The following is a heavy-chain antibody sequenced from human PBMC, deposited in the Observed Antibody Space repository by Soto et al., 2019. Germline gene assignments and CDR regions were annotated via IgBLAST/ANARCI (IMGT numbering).Heavy chain of an antibody. CDR2: IYPYDSDT. CDR3: ARHLVGSTRGNFDY. D-gene: IGHD2-2*01. CDR1: GYSFTSYW. V-gene: IGHV5-51*01. J-gene: IGHJ4*01. Sequence: PGESLKISCKTSGYSFTSYWIGWVRQMPGKGMEWMGNIYPYDSDTRYSPSLQGQVTISADTSITTAYLQWSGLRASDTAMYFCARHLVGSTRGNFDYWGQGTLVTSPQ.